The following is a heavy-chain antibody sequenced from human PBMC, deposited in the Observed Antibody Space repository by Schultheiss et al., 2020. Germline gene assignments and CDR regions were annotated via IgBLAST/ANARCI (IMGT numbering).Heavy chain of an antibody. CDR3: ASTRYDFWSGYSALDP. CDR2: IYYSGST. J-gene: IGHJ5*02. D-gene: IGHD3-3*01. Sequence: SETLSLTCAVYGGSFSGYYWGWIRQPPGKGLEWIGSIYYSGSTYYNPSLKSRVTISVDTSKNQFSLKLSSVTAADTAVYYCASTRYDFWSGYSALDPWGQGTLVTVSS. CDR1: GGSFSGYY. V-gene: IGHV4-39*01.